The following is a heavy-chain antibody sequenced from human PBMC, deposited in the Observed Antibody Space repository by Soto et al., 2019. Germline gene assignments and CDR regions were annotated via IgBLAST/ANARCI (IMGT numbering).Heavy chain of an antibody. J-gene: IGHJ6*02. D-gene: IGHD2-8*01. CDR3: ARGDSKDCSNGVCSFFYNHEMDV. CDR1: GYSFTDYH. CDR2: INPKSGGT. Sequence: ASVKVSCKASGYSFTDYHIHWVRQAPGQGLEWLGRINPKSGGTSTAQKFQGWVTMTTDTSISTASMELTRLTSDDTAIYYCARGDSKDCSNGVCSFFYNHEMDVGG. V-gene: IGHV1-2*04.